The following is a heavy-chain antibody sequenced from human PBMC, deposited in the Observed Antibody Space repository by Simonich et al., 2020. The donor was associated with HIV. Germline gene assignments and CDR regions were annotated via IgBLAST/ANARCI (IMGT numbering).Heavy chain of an antibody. CDR3: ARVSTVTHGDY. D-gene: IGHD4-17*01. J-gene: IGHJ4*02. Sequence: QVQLQESGPGLVKPSETLSLTCSVNSANYWGWIRQSPGKGLEWIGSIYHSGNTYYNPSLRSRVTISVDTSRNQFSLKLDSVTAADTAVYYCARVSTVTHGDYWGQGTLVTVSS. CDR1: NSANY. V-gene: IGHV4-38-2*02. CDR2: IYHSGNT.